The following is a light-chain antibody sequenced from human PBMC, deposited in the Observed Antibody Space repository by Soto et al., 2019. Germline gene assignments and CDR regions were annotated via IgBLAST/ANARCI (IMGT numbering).Light chain of an antibody. J-gene: IGKJ1*01. CDR1: QSVSSN. CDR2: GAS. Sequence: EIVMTQSPATLSVSPGERATLSCRASQSVSSNLAWYQQKPGQDPRHLIYGASTRATGIPARFSGSGSGTEFTLTISSLQSDDFSFYFCQQYNNWPPDRTFGQGTKVEIK. V-gene: IGKV3-15*01. CDR3: QQYNNWPPDRT.